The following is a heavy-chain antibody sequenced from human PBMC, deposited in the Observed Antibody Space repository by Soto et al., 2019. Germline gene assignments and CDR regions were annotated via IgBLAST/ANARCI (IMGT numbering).Heavy chain of an antibody. D-gene: IGHD5-18*01. CDR2: IYHSGST. V-gene: IGHV4-30-2*01. CDR3: ARGSFSNYKNSGYSYAIDY. Sequence: SETLSLTCTVSGGSISSYSWSWIRQPPGKGLEWIGYIYHSGSTYYNPSLKSRVTISVDRSKNQFSLKLSSVTAADTAVYYCARGSFSNYKNSGYSYAIDYWGQGTLVTVSS. J-gene: IGHJ4*02. CDR1: GGSISSYS.